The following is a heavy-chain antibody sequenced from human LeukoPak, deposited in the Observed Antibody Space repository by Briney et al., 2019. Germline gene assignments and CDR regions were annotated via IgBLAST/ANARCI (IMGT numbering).Heavy chain of an antibody. Sequence: GGSLRLSCAASGFTFSSYEMNWVRQAPGKGLEWVSYISSSGSTIYYADSVKGRFTISRDNAKNSLYLQMNSLRAEDTAVYYCARDSSYCYDRYYYGMDVWGQGTTVTVSS. CDR1: GFTFSSYE. D-gene: IGHD3-22*01. CDR3: ARDSSYCYDRYYYGMDV. J-gene: IGHJ6*02. V-gene: IGHV3-48*03. CDR2: ISSSGSTI.